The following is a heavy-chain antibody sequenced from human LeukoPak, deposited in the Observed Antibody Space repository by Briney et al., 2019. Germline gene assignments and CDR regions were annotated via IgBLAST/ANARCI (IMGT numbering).Heavy chain of an antibody. CDR3: ATSIAVAGTFGY. V-gene: IGHV1-18*01. Sequence: ASVKVSCKASGYTFTSYGISWVRQAPGQGLEWMGWISAYNGNTNYAQKLQGRVTMTTDTSTSTAYMELRGLRSDDTAVYYCATSIAVAGTFGYWGQGTLVTVSS. J-gene: IGHJ4*02. CDR2: ISAYNGNT. CDR1: GYTFTSYG. D-gene: IGHD6-19*01.